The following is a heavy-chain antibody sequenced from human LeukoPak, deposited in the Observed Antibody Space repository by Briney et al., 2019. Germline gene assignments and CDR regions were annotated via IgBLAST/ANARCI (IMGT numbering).Heavy chain of an antibody. CDR1: GFTFSSYW. V-gene: IGHV4-38-2*02. J-gene: IGHJ4*02. CDR3: ARELEAGSGYFDY. CDR2: IYHSGST. Sequence: PGGSLRLSCAASGFTFSSYWMSWVRQAPGKGLEWIGSIYHSGSTYYNPSLKSRVTISVDTSKNQFSLKLSSVTAADTAVYYCARELEAGSGYFDYWGQGTLVTVSS. D-gene: IGHD2-15*01.